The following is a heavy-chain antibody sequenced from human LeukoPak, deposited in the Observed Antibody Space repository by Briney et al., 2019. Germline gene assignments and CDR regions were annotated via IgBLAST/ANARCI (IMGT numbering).Heavy chain of an antibody. CDR1: GYTFTSYG. V-gene: IGHV1-18*01. Sequence: ASVKVSCKASGYTFTSYGISWVRQAPGQGLEWMGWISAYNGNTNYAQKLQGRVTMTTDTSTSTAYMELRSLRSDDTAVYYCARMRNYYDSSGYYYNHYWGQGTLVTVSS. J-gene: IGHJ4*02. CDR3: ARMRNYYDSSGYYYNHY. CDR2: ISAYNGNT. D-gene: IGHD3-22*01.